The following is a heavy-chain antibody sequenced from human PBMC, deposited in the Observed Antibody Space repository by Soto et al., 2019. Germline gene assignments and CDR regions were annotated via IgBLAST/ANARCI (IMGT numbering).Heavy chain of an antibody. CDR2: IYPGDSDT. D-gene: IGHD3-10*01. CDR3: ATSYGSGSYRNGMDV. V-gene: IGHV5-51*01. J-gene: IGHJ6*02. Sequence: GESLKISCEGSGYSFTSYWIGWVRQMPGKGLEWMGIIYPGDSDTRYSPSFQGQVTISADKSISTAYLQWSSLKASDTAMYYCATSYGSGSYRNGMDVWGQGTTVTVSS. CDR1: GYSFTSYW.